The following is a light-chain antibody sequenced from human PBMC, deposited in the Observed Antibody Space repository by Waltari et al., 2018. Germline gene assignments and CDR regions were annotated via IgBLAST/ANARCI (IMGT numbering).Light chain of an antibody. Sequence: DIQMTQSPSSLSASVGDKVTITCRTSQGLSSWLAWYQQKPGKAPKLLIYAASSLQSRVPSRFSGSGSGTDYTLTISSLQPEDFATYYCQQGYNTYSFGQGTKVEIK. CDR1: QGLSSW. V-gene: IGKV1-12*01. J-gene: IGKJ2*03. CDR3: QQGYNTYS. CDR2: AAS.